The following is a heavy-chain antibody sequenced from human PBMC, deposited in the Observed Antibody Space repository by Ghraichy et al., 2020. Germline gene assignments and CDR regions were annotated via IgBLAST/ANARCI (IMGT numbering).Heavy chain of an antibody. J-gene: IGHJ5*02. CDR3: ARHRGSGANDRVDP. Sequence: ESLNISCKGSGYSFTNYWIGWVRQMPGKGLEWMGIIYPGDSDTRYSPSFQGQVTISADKSISTAYLQWSSLKTSDTALYYCARHRGSGANDRVDPWGQGTLVTVSS. CDR1: GYSFTNYW. CDR2: IYPGDSDT. V-gene: IGHV5-51*01. D-gene: IGHD3-10*01.